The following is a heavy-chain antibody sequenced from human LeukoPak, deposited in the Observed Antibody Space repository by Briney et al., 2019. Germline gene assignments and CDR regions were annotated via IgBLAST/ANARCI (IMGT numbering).Heavy chain of an antibody. CDR2: ISGSGGST. D-gene: IGHD3-9*01. J-gene: IGHJ4*02. Sequence: GGSLRLSCAASGFTFSSYAMSWVRQAPGKGLEWISAISGSGGSTYYADSVKGRFTISRDNSKNTLYPQMNSLRAEDTAVYYCAKDILTGYFSFDYWGQGTLVTVSS. CDR1: GFTFSSYA. CDR3: AKDILTGYFSFDY. V-gene: IGHV3-23*01.